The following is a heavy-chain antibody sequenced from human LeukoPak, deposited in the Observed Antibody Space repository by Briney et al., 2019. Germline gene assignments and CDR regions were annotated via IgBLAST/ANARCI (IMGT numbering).Heavy chain of an antibody. CDR2: IYPDSGET. V-gene: IGHV1-2*02. Sequence: ASVKVSCKASGYPFTGYHVQWVRQAPGQGLEWVGRIYPDSGETIYAQKFQGRVTMTRDTSISTASMEVSWLSSDDTAVYYCATGVATAFTYWGQGTLVTVSS. CDR1: GYPFTGYH. J-gene: IGHJ4*02. CDR3: ATGVATAFTY. D-gene: IGHD5-12*01.